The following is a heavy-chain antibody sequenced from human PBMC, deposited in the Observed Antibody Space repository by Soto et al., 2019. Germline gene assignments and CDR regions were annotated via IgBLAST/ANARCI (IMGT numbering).Heavy chain of an antibody. CDR2: ISYDGSNK. V-gene: IGHV3-30*18. CDR3: AKDGGSGWGLGYYYYGMDV. Sequence: ESGGGVVQPGRSLRLSCAASGFTFSSYGMHWVRQAPGKGLEWVAVISYDGSNKYYADSVKGRFTISRDNSKNTLYLQMNSLRAEDTAVYYCAKDGGSGWGLGYYYYGMDVWGQGTTVTVSS. J-gene: IGHJ6*02. D-gene: IGHD6-19*01. CDR1: GFTFSSYG.